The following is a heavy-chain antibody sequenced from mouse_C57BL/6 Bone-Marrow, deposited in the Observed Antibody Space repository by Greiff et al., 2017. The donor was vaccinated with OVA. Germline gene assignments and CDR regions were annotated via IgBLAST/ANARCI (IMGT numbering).Heavy chain of an antibody. CDR3: TRGYSNYYAMDY. V-gene: IGHV1-15*01. Sequence: QVQLQQSGAELVRPGASVTLSCKASGYTFTDYEMHWVKQTPVHGLEWIGAIDPEPGGTAYNQKFKGKALLTADKSSSTAYMELRSLTSEDSAVYYCTRGYSNYYAMDYWGQGTSVNVSS. D-gene: IGHD2-5*01. CDR2: IDPEPGGT. J-gene: IGHJ4*01. CDR1: GYTFTDYE.